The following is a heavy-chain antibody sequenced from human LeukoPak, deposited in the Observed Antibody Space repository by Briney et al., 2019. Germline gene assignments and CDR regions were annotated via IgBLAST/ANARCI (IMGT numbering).Heavy chain of an antibody. D-gene: IGHD1-26*01. J-gene: IGHJ4*02. CDR1: GFTFSSYS. CDR3: ATDALPYYSKDMSSQGYCDY. Sequence: GGSLRLSCAASGFTFSSYSMSWLRQAPGKGLEWVGLIRSTSFGGATEYAASFKGRFTISRHDSKKIAYLQMNSLRTDDTALYYCATDALPYYSKDMSSQGYCDYWGQGTLVTVSS. CDR2: IRSTSFGGAT. V-gene: IGHV3-49*03.